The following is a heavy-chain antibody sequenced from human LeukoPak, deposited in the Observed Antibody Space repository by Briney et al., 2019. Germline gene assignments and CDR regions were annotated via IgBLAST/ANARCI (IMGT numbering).Heavy chain of an antibody. V-gene: IGHV4-39*07. CDR3: GRARGYSYAFDY. J-gene: IGHJ4*02. CDR2: IFYTGGT. D-gene: IGHD5-18*01. Sequence: PSETLSLTCSVSGDSISSGGFYWGWVRQPPGKGLEWIASIFYTGGTHYNPSLKSPVTISRDTSKNQFSVKVNSVTAADTAVYYCGRARGYSYAFDYWGQGTLVTVSS. CDR1: GDSISSGGFY.